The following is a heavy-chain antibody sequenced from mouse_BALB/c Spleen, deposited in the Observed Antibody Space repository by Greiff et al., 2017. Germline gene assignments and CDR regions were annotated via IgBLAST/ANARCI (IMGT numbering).Heavy chain of an antibody. CDR2: IYPGDGDT. J-gene: IGHJ4*01. Sequence: QVHVKQSGPELVKPGASVKISCKASGYAFSSSWMNWVKQRPGQGLEWIGRIYPGDGDTNYNGKFKGKATLTADKSSSTAYMQLSSLTSVDSAVYFCARSYGNYAMDYWGQGTSVTVSS. CDR3: ARSYGNYAMDY. CDR1: GYAFSSSW. V-gene: IGHV1-82*01. D-gene: IGHD2-10*02.